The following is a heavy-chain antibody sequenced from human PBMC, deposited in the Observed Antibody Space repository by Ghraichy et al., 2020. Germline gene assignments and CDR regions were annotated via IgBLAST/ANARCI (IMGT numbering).Heavy chain of an antibody. D-gene: IGHD5-18*01. Sequence: GESLNISCAASGFTFSSYSMNWVRQAPGKGLEWVSSISSSSSYIYYADSVKGRFTISRDNAKNSLYLQMNSLRAEDTAVYYCAREVDTAYYYYGMDVWGQGTTVTVSS. J-gene: IGHJ6*02. CDR2: ISSSSSYI. CDR3: AREVDTAYYYYGMDV. V-gene: IGHV3-21*01. CDR1: GFTFSSYS.